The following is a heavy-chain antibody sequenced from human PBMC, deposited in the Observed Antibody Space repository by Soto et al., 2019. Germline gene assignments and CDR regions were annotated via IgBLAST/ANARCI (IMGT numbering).Heavy chain of an antibody. CDR3: ARLNPRRYFDY. J-gene: IGHJ4*02. CDR1: GGAIGGYY. V-gene: IGHV4-59*01. CDR2: IYYSGST. Sequence: SETLSLTCSLSGGAIGGYYWSWIRQPPGKALEWIGYIYYSGSTNYNPSLKSRVTISVDTSKNQFSLKLSSVTAADTAVYYCARLNPRRYFDYWGQGTLVTVSS.